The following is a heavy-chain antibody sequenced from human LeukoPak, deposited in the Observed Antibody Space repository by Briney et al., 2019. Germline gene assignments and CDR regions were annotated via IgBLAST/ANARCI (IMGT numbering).Heavy chain of an antibody. V-gene: IGHV3-7*01. J-gene: IGHJ4*02. CDR2: IKQDASEK. CDR3: ARFHSGGSWDLY. D-gene: IGHD2-15*01. Sequence: GGSLRLSCAASGFTFSTCWMSWVRQAPGKGLEWVANIKQDASEKNYLDSVKGRFTISRDNAKNSLYLQMNSLRVEDTAVYYCARFHSGGSWDLYWGQGTLVTVSS. CDR1: GFTFSTCW.